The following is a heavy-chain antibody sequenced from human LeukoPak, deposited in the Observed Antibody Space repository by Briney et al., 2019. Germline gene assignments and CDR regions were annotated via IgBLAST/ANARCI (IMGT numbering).Heavy chain of an antibody. CDR3: ARGLAVAGYGDY. Sequence: SQTLSLTCTVSGGSISSGGYYWSWIRQHPGKGLEWIGYIYYSGSTYYNPSLKSRVTISVDTSKYQFSLKLSSVTAADTAVYYCARGLAVAGYGDYRGQGTLVTVSS. D-gene: IGHD6-19*01. J-gene: IGHJ4*02. V-gene: IGHV4-31*03. CDR2: IYYSGST. CDR1: GGSISSGGYY.